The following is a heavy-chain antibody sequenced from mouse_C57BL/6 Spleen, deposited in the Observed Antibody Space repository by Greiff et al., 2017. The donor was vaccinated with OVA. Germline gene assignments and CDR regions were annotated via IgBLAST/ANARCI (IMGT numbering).Heavy chain of an antibody. CDR3: ARTSPYYGTRGGYFDY. D-gene: IGHD1-1*01. CDR2: IYPGDGDT. J-gene: IGHJ2*01. CDR1: GYAFSSSW. V-gene: IGHV1-82*01. Sequence: VQLKESGPELVKPGASVKISCKASGYAFSSSWMNWVKQRPGKGLEWIGRIYPGDGDTNYNGKFKGKATLTADKSSSTAYMQLSSLTSEDSAVYFCARTSPYYGTRGGYFDYWGQGTTLTVSS.